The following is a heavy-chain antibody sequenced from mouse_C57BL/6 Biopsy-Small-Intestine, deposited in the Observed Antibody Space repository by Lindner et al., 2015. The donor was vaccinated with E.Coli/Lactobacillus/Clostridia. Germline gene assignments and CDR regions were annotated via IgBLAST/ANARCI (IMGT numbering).Heavy chain of an antibody. CDR3: AKGGYYGNYWAWFAY. J-gene: IGHJ3*01. D-gene: IGHD2-1*01. CDR1: GYAFSNYW. Sequence: VQLQESGAELVKPGASVKISCKASGYAFSNYWMNWVKQRPGKGLEWIGQIYPGDGDTNYNGKFKGKATLTADKSSSTAYMQLSSLTSEDSAVYFCAKGGYYGNYWAWFAYWGQGTLVTVSA. CDR2: IYPGDGDT. V-gene: IGHV1-80*01.